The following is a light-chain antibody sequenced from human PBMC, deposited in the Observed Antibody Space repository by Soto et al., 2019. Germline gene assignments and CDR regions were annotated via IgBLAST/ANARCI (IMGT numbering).Light chain of an antibody. J-gene: IGKJ3*01. CDR2: DAS. CDR3: QESYSTPSVP. CDR1: QSVSSY. V-gene: IGKV3-11*01. Sequence: SQSAAAVSLTTGERATLSCRASQSVSSYLAWYQQKPGQAPRLLIYDASNRATGIPARFSGSGSGTDFTLTISSLQPEDFATYYCQESYSTPSVPFGPRTKADIK.